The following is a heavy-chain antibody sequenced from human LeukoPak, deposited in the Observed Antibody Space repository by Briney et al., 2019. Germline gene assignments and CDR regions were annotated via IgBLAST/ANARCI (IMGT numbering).Heavy chain of an antibody. CDR1: GFTFRSYG. CDR3: AKDSYYYIDV. J-gene: IGHJ6*03. V-gene: IGHV3-30*02. Sequence: GWSLRLSCAASGFTFRSYGMHWVHQAPGKGLEWVTFIRYDGSNKYYTDSVKGRFTISRDNSKNTLYLQMNGLRTEDTAVYYCAKDSYYYIDVWGKRTTVTVSS. CDR2: IRYDGSNK.